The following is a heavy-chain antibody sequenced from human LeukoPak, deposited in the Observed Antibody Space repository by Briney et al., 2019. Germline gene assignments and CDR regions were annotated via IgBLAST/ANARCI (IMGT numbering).Heavy chain of an antibody. CDR3: VKDHLPGIVVADRDY. J-gene: IGHJ4*02. CDR2: IYSGGST. Sequence: GGSLRLSCAASGFTVSSNYMSWGRQAPGKGQEWGSIIYSGGSTFYADSVKGRFTISRDNSKNTLYLQINSLKAEDTAVYYCVKDHLPGIVVADRDYWGQRTLVTVSS. D-gene: IGHD6-19*01. V-gene: IGHV3-53*01. CDR1: GFTVSSNY.